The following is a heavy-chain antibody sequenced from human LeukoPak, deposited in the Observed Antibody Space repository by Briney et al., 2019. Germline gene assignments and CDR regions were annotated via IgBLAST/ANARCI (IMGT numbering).Heavy chain of an antibody. V-gene: IGHV4-59*01. J-gene: IGHJ3*02. CDR1: GGSMSSYY. CDR3: ARSWPTYYYDSSGHDAFDI. D-gene: IGHD3-22*01. Sequence: PSETLSLTCTVSGGSMSSYYWSWIRQPPGKGLEWIGYIYYSGSTNYNPSLKSRVTISVDTSKNQFSLKLSSVTAADTAVYYCARSWPTYYYDSSGHDAFDIWGQGTMVTVSS. CDR2: IYYSGST.